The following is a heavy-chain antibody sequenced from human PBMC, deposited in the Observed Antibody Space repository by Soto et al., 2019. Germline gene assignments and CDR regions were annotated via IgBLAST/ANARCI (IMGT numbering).Heavy chain of an antibody. CDR1: GFTFSSYA. Sequence: GGSLRLSCAASGFTFSSYAMSLVRQAPGKGLEWVSAISGSGGSTYYADSVKGRFTISSDNSKNTLYLQMNSLRAEDTAVYYCAKDADFWSGHNYYFDYWGQGTLLTVSS. CDR3: AKDADFWSGHNYYFDY. V-gene: IGHV3-23*01. CDR2: ISGSGGST. J-gene: IGHJ4*02. D-gene: IGHD3-3*01.